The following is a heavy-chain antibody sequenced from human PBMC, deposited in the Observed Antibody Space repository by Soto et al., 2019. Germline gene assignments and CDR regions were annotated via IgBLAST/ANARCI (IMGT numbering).Heavy chain of an antibody. Sequence: PGGSLRLSCAAPGFTFSGSSVHWVRQASGKGLEWVGRIRNKANSYATAYAASVRGRFTISRDDSKNTAFLQMNSLNTEDTAVYYCIRHSPEDMIRTWGQGTLVTVSS. D-gene: IGHD2-15*01. V-gene: IGHV3-73*01. CDR3: IRHSPEDMIRT. CDR1: GFTFSGSS. J-gene: IGHJ4*02. CDR2: IRNKANSYAT.